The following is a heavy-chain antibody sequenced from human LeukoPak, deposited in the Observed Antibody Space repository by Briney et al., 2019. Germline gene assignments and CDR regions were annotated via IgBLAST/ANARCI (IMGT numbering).Heavy chain of an antibody. CDR3: ARVGALRYFDTINWFDP. V-gene: IGHV1-46*01. Sequence: GASVKVSCKASGYNFISYYMHWVRQAPGQGLEWMGIINPSGGSTSYAQKFQDRVTMTRDTSISTAYMELTRLRSDDTAVYYCARVGALRYFDTINWFDPWGQGTLVTVSS. D-gene: IGHD3-9*01. CDR1: GYNFISYY. J-gene: IGHJ5*02. CDR2: INPSGGST.